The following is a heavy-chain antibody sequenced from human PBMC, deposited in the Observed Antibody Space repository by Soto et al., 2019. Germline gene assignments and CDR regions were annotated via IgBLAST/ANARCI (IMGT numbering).Heavy chain of an antibody. D-gene: IGHD4-17*01. Sequence: EVQLVESGGGLVQPGGSLRLSCAASGFTFSSYDMHWVRQATGKGLEWVSAIGTAGDTYYPGSVKGRFTISRENAKNFLYLQMNSLRAGGRAVYYCARVGDYAAFYIWGQGTMVNLSS. CDR1: GFTFSSYD. J-gene: IGHJ3*02. CDR3: ARVGDYAAFYI. CDR2: IGTAGDT. V-gene: IGHV3-13*01.